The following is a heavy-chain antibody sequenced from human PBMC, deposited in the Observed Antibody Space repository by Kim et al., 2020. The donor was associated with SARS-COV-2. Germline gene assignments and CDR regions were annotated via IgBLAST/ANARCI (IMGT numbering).Heavy chain of an antibody. Sequence: ASVKVSCKASGYTFTSYGISWVRQAPGQGLEWMGWISAYNGNTNYAQKLQGRVTMTTDTSTSTAYMELRSLRSDDTAVYYCARGDVGRITIFGVVIMDYWGQGTLVTVSS. CDR3: ARGDVGRITIFGVVIMDY. D-gene: IGHD3-3*01. V-gene: IGHV1-18*04. CDR2: ISAYNGNT. CDR1: GYTFTSYG. J-gene: IGHJ4*02.